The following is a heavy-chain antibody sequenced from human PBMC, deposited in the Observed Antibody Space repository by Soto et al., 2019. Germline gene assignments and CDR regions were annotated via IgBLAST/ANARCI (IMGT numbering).Heavy chain of an antibody. J-gene: IGHJ5*02. V-gene: IGHV1-18*04. Sequence: ASVKVSCKASGYTFTSYGISWVRQAPGQGLEWMGWISAYNGNTNYAQKLQGRVTMTTDTSTSTAYMELRSLRSDDTAVYYCARDGTSGSPRGNWFDPWGQGTLVTVSS. CDR3: ARDGTSGSPRGNWFDP. D-gene: IGHD1-26*01. CDR1: GYTFTSYG. CDR2: ISAYNGNT.